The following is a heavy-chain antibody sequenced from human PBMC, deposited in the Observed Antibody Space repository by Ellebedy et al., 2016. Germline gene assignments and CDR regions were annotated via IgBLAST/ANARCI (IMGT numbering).Heavy chain of an antibody. CDR2: INPNSGGT. J-gene: IGHJ3*02. CDR3: ARGQRITAAFDI. V-gene: IGHV1-2*02. D-gene: IGHD1-20*01. Sequence: ASVKVSXXASGYTFTGYYMHWVRQAPGQGLEWMGWINPNSGGTNYAQKFQGRVTMTRDTSISTAYMELSRLRSDDTAVYYCARGQRITAAFDIWGQGTMVTVSS. CDR1: GYTFTGYY.